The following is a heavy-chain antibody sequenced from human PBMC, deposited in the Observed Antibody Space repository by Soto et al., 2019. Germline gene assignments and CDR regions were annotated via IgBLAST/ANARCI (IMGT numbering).Heavy chain of an antibody. CDR3: VKDYGRHSGDGLHI. D-gene: IGHD3-10*01. J-gene: IGHJ3*02. V-gene: IGHV3-9*01. Sequence: GGSLRLSCAGSGLSVDDYAMHWVRQGPGKGLEWVSGINWDGGKIGYADSVKGRFTISRDSAKNSLFLQMNGLRADDTALYYCVKDYGRHSGDGLHIWGQGTMVTVSS. CDR2: INWDGGKI. CDR1: GLSVDDYA.